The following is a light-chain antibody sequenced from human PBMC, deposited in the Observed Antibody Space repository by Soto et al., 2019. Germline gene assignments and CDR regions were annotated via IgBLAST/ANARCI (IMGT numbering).Light chain of an antibody. Sequence: QSALTQPASGSGSLGQSITISCTGTTSDVGAYNYVSWYQQHPGKAPQLVIYDVTNRPSGVSNRFSGSKSGNTASLTISGLQAEDEADYYCSSYTSSSTLVFGGGTKVTVL. CDR1: TSDVGAYNY. CDR3: SSYTSSSTLV. J-gene: IGLJ3*02. V-gene: IGLV2-14*03. CDR2: DVT.